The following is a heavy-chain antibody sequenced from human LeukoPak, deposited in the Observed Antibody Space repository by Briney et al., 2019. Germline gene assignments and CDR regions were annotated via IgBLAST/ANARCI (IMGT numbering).Heavy chain of an antibody. J-gene: IGHJ4*02. CDR2: INSDGSST. V-gene: IGHV3-74*01. CDR1: GFTFSSYW. CDR3: ARRGSAAAGDY. D-gene: IGHD6-13*01. Sequence: PGGSLRLSCAASGFTFSSYWMHWVRHAPGKGLVWVSRINSDGSSTSYADSVKGRFTISRDNAKNTLYLQMNSLRAEDTAVYYCARRGSAAAGDYWGQGTLVTVSS.